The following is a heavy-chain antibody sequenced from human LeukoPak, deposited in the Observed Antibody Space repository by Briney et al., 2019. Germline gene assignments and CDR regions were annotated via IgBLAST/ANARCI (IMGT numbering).Heavy chain of an antibody. CDR2: ISGSGGST. D-gene: IGHD3-10*01. J-gene: IGHJ5*02. Sequence: GESLKISCAASGFTFSSYAMSWVRQAPGKGLEWVSAISGSGGSTYYADSVKGRFTISRDNSKNTLYLQMNSLRAEDTAVYYCAKDAPSMVRGVFRFDPWGQGTLVTVSS. CDR3: AKDAPSMVRGVFRFDP. CDR1: GFTFSSYA. V-gene: IGHV3-23*01.